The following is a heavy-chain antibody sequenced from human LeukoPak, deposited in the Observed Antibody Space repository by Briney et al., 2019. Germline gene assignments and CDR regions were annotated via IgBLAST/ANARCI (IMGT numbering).Heavy chain of an antibody. Sequence: GGSLRLSCAASGFTFSSYEMNWVRQAPGKGLEWVSYISSTSGSTIYYADSVKGRFTISRDNAKNSVYLQMNSLRAEDTAVYYCARRYCSSTSCLLDYWGQGTLVTVSS. CDR3: ARRYCSSTSCLLDY. J-gene: IGHJ4*02. V-gene: IGHV3-48*03. CDR2: ISSTSGSTI. D-gene: IGHD2-2*01. CDR1: GFTFSSYE.